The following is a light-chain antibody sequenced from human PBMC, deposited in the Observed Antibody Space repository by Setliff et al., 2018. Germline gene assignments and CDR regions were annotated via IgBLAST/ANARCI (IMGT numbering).Light chain of an antibody. CDR2: SNN. CDR3: AAWDDGLNGQV. Sequence: QSVLTQPPSASGTPGQRVTISCSGSNSNIGSNIVNWYQQVPGTAPKLLIYSNNQRPSGVPDRFSGSESGTSASLAISGLQSEDEADYYCAAWDDGLNGQVFGTGTKVTVL. J-gene: IGLJ1*01. V-gene: IGLV1-44*01. CDR1: NSNIGSNI.